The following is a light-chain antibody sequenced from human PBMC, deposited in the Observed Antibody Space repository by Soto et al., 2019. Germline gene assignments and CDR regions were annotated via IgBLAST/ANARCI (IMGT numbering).Light chain of an antibody. J-gene: IGKJ1*01. CDR3: QQSCSTPWT. Sequence: DLQMTQSPSSLSASVGDRVTITCRASQSISSYLNWYQQKPGKAPKLLIYAASSLQSGVPSRFSGSGSGTDFTLTISSLQPEDFATYYCQQSCSTPWTFGQGTKVEIK. V-gene: IGKV1-39*01. CDR1: QSISSY. CDR2: AAS.